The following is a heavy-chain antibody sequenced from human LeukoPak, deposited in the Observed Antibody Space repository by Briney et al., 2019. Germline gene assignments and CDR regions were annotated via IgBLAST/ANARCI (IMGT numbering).Heavy chain of an antibody. CDR1: GFTFRSYG. Sequence: GGSLRLSCAASGFTFRSYGINWVRQAPGKGLEWVAGIQYDGSKQYYIDSVKGRFTISRDNSQNTVYLQMNSLRAEDTAVYYCVRDFQAKPAFDVWGQGTMVTVSS. V-gene: IGHV3-30*03. D-gene: IGHD1-14*01. CDR3: VRDFQAKPAFDV. J-gene: IGHJ3*01. CDR2: IQYDGSKQ.